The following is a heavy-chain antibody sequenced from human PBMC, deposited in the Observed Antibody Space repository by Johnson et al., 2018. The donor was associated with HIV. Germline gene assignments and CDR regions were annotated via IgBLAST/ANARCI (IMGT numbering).Heavy chain of an antibody. CDR1: GFTFSNYA. CDR3: ARGRRGIAVASDAFDI. CDR2: LGGSGSDT. D-gene: IGHD6-13*01. V-gene: IGHV3-23*04. J-gene: IGHJ3*02. Sequence: VQLVESGGGVVQPGRSLRLSCGASGFTFSNYAMSWVRQAPGKGLEWVSALGGSGSDTYYADSVKGRFTISRDNSKNTLYLQMNSLRAEDRAVYYCARGRRGIAVASDAFDIWGQGTMVTVSS.